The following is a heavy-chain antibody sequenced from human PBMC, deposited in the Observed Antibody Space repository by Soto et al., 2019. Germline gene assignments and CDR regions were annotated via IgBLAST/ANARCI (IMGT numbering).Heavy chain of an antibody. Sequence: EVQLVESGGGLVKPGGSLRLSCAASGFTFSSYSMNWVRQAPGKGLEWVSSISSSSSYIYYADSVKGRFTISRDNAKNSLDLQMNSLRAEDTAVYYCASWGEYSNHYYYGMDVWGQGTTVTVSS. V-gene: IGHV3-21*01. D-gene: IGHD6-13*01. J-gene: IGHJ6*02. CDR1: GFTFSSYS. CDR2: ISSSSSYI. CDR3: ASWGEYSNHYYYGMDV.